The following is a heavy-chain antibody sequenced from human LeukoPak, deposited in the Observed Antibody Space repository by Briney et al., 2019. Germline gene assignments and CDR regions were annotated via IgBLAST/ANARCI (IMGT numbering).Heavy chain of an antibody. CDR1: GFTFSSYS. J-gene: IGHJ4*02. Sequence: GGSLTLSCAASGFTFSSYSMNWVRQARGKGLEWVSSISSSSSYIYYADSVNGRFTISRDNAKNSLYLQLNSLRAEDTAVYYCARVGATWSLDYWGQGTLVTVSS. V-gene: IGHV3-21*01. CDR2: ISSSSSYI. CDR3: ARVGATWSLDY. D-gene: IGHD1-26*01.